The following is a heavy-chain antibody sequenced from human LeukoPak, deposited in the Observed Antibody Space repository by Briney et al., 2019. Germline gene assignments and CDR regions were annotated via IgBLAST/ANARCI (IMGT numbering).Heavy chain of an antibody. CDR1: GFTLSSYA. J-gene: IGHJ6*02. CDR2: ISGGGDNT. D-gene: IGHD2-15*01. V-gene: IGHV3-23*01. CDR3: TAQCSGSNCRLPDV. Sequence: PGGSLRLSCAASGFTLSSYALSWVRQAPGKGLEWVSTISGGGDNTHYANSVKGRFTISRDDPKNTLYVQMNSLRAEDTTIYYYTAQCSGSNCRLPDVWGQGTTVTVSS.